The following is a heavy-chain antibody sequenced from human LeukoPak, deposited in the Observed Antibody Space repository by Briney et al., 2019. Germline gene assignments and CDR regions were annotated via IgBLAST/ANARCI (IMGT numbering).Heavy chain of an antibody. Sequence: SETLSLTCTVSGGSISSYYWSWIRQPPGKGLEWIGYIYYSGSTNYNPSLKSRVTISVATSKNQFSLKLSSVTAADTAVYYCATQDGYNPHFDYWGQGTLVTVSS. CDR1: GGSISSYY. J-gene: IGHJ4*02. CDR3: ATQDGYNPHFDY. D-gene: IGHD5-24*01. V-gene: IGHV4-59*01. CDR2: IYYSGST.